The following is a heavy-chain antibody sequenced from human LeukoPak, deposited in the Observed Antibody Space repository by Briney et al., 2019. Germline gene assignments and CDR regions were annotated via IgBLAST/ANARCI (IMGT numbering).Heavy chain of an antibody. D-gene: IGHD3-22*01. CDR1: GYTFTCYY. Sequence: GASVKVSCKASGYTFTCYYIHWVRQAPGQGKEWMGWINPNTGGTNYAQKFQGRVTMTRDTSISTANMELSRLRSDDTAVYFCATSIGDYYDSSALDYWGQGTLVTVSS. CDR3: ATSIGDYYDSSALDY. CDR2: INPNTGGT. V-gene: IGHV1-2*02. J-gene: IGHJ4*02.